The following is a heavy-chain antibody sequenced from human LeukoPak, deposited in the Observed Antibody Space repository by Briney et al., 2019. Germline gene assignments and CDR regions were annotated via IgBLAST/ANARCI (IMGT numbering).Heavy chain of an antibody. V-gene: IGHV4-39*01. CDR1: GGSISSSSYY. J-gene: IGHJ2*01. CDR2: IYYSGST. CDR3: ARRGIAVAGSSYFDL. Sequence: SETLSLTCTVSGGSISSSSYYWGWIRQPPGKGLEWIGSIYYSGSTYYNPSLKSRVTISVDTSKNQFSLKLSSVTAADTAVYYCARRGIAVAGSSYFDLWGRGTLVTVSS. D-gene: IGHD6-19*01.